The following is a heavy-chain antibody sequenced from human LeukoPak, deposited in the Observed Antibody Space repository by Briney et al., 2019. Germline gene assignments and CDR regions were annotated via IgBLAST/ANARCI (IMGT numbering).Heavy chain of an antibody. D-gene: IGHD1-26*01. CDR1: GGSISSSNW. V-gene: IGHV4-4*02. CDR2: IYHSGST. J-gene: IGHJ4*02. CDR3: ARKWDKNRRYFDY. Sequence: PSETLSLTCAVSGGSISSSNWWCWVRQPPGKGLEWIGEIYHSGSTNYNPSLKSRVTISVDKSKNQFSLKLSSVTAADTAVYYCARKWDKNRRYFDYWGQGTLVTVSS.